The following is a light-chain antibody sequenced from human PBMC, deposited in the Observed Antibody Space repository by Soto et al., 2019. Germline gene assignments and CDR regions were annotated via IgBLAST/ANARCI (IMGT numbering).Light chain of an antibody. CDR1: QSVFYSPNNKNY. CDR3: QQYYSNPPLFT. CDR2: WAS. J-gene: IGKJ3*01. V-gene: IGKV4-1*01. Sequence: DIVMTQSPDSLAVSLGERATINCKSSQSVFYSPNNKNYLAWYQQKPGQPPKLLLSWASTRESGVPDQFSGSGSGTDFALTISSLQAEDVAVYYCQQYYSNPPLFTFGPGTKVDIK.